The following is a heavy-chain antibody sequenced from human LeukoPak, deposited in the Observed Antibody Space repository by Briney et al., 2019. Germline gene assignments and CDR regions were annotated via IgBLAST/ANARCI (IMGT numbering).Heavy chain of an antibody. V-gene: IGHV4-4*07. CDR2: IYTSGST. CDR1: GGSISSYY. Sequence: SSETLSLTCTVSGGSISSYYWSWIRQPAGKGLEWIERIYTSGSTNYNPSLKSRVTMSVDTSKNQFSLKLSSVTAADTAVYYCARDYYYDSSGYYLDAFDIWGQGTMVTVSS. D-gene: IGHD3-22*01. J-gene: IGHJ3*02. CDR3: ARDYYYDSSGYYLDAFDI.